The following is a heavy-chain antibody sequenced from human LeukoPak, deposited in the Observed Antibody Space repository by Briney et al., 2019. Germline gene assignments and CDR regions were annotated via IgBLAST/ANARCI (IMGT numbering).Heavy chain of an antibody. D-gene: IGHD5-18*01. V-gene: IGHV3-48*01. CDR1: GFVVSSNY. J-gene: IGHJ5*02. CDR3: ARDVGYRSWFDP. Sequence: GGSLRLSCAASGFVVSSNYMNWVRQAPGKGLEWVSYISGSSNSIYYANSVKGRFTISRDNAKNSLYLQMDSLGAGDTAMYYCARDVGYRSWFDPWGQGTLVTVSS. CDR2: ISGSSNSI.